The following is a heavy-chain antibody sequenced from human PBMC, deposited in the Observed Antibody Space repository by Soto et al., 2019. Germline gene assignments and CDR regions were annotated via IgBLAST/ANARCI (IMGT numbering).Heavy chain of an antibody. CDR1: GGSISSSSYY. CDR2: IYYSGST. Sequence: SETLSLTCTVSGGSISSSSYYGGWIRQPPGKGLEWIGYIYYSGSTYYNPSLKSRVTMSVDTSKNQFSLKLSSVTAVDTAVYYCARMWYYDSSGYPNFYFDYWGQGTLVTVSS. J-gene: IGHJ4*02. D-gene: IGHD3-22*01. CDR3: ARMWYYDSSGYPNFYFDY. V-gene: IGHV4-39*07.